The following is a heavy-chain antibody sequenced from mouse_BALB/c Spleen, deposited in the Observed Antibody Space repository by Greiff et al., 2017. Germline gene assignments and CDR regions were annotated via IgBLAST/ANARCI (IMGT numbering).Heavy chain of an antibody. D-gene: IGHD1-1*01. CDR3: ARHSSGSTPFAY. CDR1: GFTFSSYA. Sequence: VQLKESGGGLVKPGGSLKLSCAASGFTFSSYAMSWVRQTPEKRLEWVATISSGGSYTYYPDSVKGRFTISRDNAKNTLYLQMSSLRSEDTAMYYCARHSSGSTPFAYWGQGTLVTVSA. V-gene: IGHV5-9-3*01. CDR2: ISSGGSYT. J-gene: IGHJ3*01.